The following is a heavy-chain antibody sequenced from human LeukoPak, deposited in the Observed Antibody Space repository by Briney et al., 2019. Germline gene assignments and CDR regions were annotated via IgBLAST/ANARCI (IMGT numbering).Heavy chain of an antibody. J-gene: IGHJ4*02. V-gene: IGHV3-23*01. D-gene: IGHD2-15*01. CDR2: ISGSGGTT. CDR1: GGSISSYY. Sequence: PSETLSLTCTVSGGSISSYYWSWVRQAPGKGLEWVSAISGSGGTTYYADSVKGRFTISRDNSKNTLYLQMNSLRAEDTAVYYCAKDRGMFLVGYLDYWGQGTLVTVSS. CDR3: AKDRGMFLVGYLDY.